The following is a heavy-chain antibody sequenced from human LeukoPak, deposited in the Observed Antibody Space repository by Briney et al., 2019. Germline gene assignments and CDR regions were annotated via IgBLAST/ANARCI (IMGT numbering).Heavy chain of an antibody. CDR1: GDSISSSSYY. D-gene: IGHD3-3*01. J-gene: IGHJ3*02. CDR2: IYYSGST. V-gene: IGHV4-39*07. CDR3: ASTVGFYDFWSGYTSDAFDI. Sequence: PSETLSLTCTVSGDSISSSSYYWGWIRQPPGKGLEWIGNIYYSGSTYYNPSLKSRVTISVDTSKNQFSLRLNSVTAADTAVHYCASTVGFYDFWSGYTSDAFDIWGQGTMVTVSS.